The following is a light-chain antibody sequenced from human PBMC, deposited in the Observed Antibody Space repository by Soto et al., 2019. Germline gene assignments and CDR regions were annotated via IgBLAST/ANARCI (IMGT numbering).Light chain of an antibody. CDR2: KAS. Sequence: DIQMTQSPSTLSASVGDRVTITCRASQSISSWLAWYQQKPGEAPKILIYKASTLESGVPSRFSGSGSGTEFTLTISSLQPDDFATYYCQQYDYYPYTFGRGTKVDIK. J-gene: IGKJ2*01. V-gene: IGKV1-5*03. CDR3: QQYDYYPYT. CDR1: QSISSW.